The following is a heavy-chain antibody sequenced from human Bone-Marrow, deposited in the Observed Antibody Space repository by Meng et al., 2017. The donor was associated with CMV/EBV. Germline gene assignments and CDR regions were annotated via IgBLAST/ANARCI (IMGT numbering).Heavy chain of an antibody. J-gene: IGHJ4*02. CDR3: ARGDSYGYTGIDY. D-gene: IGHD5-18*01. CDR1: GGSFSGYY. CDR2: INHSGST. V-gene: IGHV4-34*01. Sequence: GSLRLSCAVYGGSFSGYYWSWIRQPPGKGLEWIGEINHSGSTNYNPSLKSRVTISVDTSKNQFSLKLSSVTAADTAVYYCARGDSYGYTGIDYWGQGTLVTVAS.